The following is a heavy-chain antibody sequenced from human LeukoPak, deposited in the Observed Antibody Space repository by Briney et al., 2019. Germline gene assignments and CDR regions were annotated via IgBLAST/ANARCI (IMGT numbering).Heavy chain of an antibody. J-gene: IGHJ6*03. CDR2: IRYDGSNK. D-gene: IGHD4-23*01. CDR1: GFTFSSYG. V-gene: IGHV3-30*02. CDR3: AKPVTEDYYYYYYMDV. Sequence: SGGSLGLSCAASGFTFSSYGMHWVRQAPGKGLEWVAFIRYDGSNKYYADSVKGRFTISRDNSKNTLYLQMNSLRAEDTAVYYCAKPVTEDYYYYYYMDVWGKGTTVTVSS.